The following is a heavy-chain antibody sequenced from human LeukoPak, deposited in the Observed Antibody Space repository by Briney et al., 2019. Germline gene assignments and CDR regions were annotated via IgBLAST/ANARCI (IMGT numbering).Heavy chain of an antibody. J-gene: IGHJ3*02. CDR3: ARGVVVGATFSGFDI. D-gene: IGHD1-26*01. CDR1: GDSVSSNSAT. V-gene: IGHV6-1*01. CDR2: TYYRSKWYN. Sequence: SQTLSLTCAISGDSVSSNSATWNWIRQSPSRGLEWLGRTYYRSKWYNDYAVSVKSRITIYPGTSKNQFSLQLNSVTPEDTAMYYCARGVVVGATFSGFDIWGQGTMVTVSS.